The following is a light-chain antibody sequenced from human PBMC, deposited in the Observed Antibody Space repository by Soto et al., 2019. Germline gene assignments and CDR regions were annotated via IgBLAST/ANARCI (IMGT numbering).Light chain of an antibody. V-gene: IGKV1-5*01. CDR1: QTINSW. CDR2: DDS. CDR3: QQYDSYSSGP. Sequence: DIQMTQSPSTLSASVGDRVTITCRASQTINSWLAWYQQKPGKAPKVLIFDDSSLKTGVPSRFSGSGSGTEFTLTISNLQPDAFATYYCQQYDSYSSGPFGQGTKVDIK. J-gene: IGKJ1*01.